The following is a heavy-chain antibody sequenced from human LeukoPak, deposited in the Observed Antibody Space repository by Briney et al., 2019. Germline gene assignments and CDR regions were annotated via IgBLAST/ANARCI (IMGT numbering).Heavy chain of an antibody. CDR2: ISGGGGST. Sequence: GALRLSCAASVFTFTSYSMNWVRQAPWKGLEWVSTISGGGGSTYYADSVKGRFTISRDNSKNTLYLQVNSLRAEDTAVYYCAKGGKWDVTPFDYWGQGTLVTVSS. V-gene: IGHV3-23*01. J-gene: IGHJ4*02. CDR1: VFTFTSYS. CDR3: AKGGKWDVTPFDY. D-gene: IGHD1-26*01.